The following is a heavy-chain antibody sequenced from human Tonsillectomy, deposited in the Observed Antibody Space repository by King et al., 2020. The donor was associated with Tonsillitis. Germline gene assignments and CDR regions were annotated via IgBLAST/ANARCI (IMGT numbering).Heavy chain of an antibody. CDR2: INPYSGDT. V-gene: IGHV1-2*02. Sequence: HGQLVQSGAEVKKPGASVKVSCRASGYSFTDYYVHWVRQAPGQGLEWMGWINPYSGDTNYAQNFQGGVTMTRDTSITTTYMELTRLTSDDTAVYYCARGRYCSGGSCYSHFDYWGQGTQVTVSS. CDR1: GYSFTDYY. J-gene: IGHJ4*02. CDR3: ARGRYCSGGSCYSHFDY. D-gene: IGHD2-15*01.